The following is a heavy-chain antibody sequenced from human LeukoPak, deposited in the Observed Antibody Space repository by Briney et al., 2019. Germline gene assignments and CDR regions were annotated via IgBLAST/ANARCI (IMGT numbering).Heavy chain of an antibody. Sequence: GRSLRLSCAASGFTFSSYGMHWVRQAPGKGLEWVAVISYDGSNKYYADSVKGRFTISRDNSKNTLYLQMSSLRAEDTAVYYCAKDGGFLGAQNYNDYWGQGTLVTVSS. CDR1: GFTFSSYG. CDR3: AKDGGFLGAQNYNDY. J-gene: IGHJ4*02. D-gene: IGHD1-26*01. V-gene: IGHV3-30*18. CDR2: ISYDGSNK.